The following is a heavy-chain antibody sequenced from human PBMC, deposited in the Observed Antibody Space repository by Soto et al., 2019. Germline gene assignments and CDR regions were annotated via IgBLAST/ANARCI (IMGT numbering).Heavy chain of an antibody. J-gene: IGHJ6*02. Sequence: QITLKESGPTLVKPTQTLTLTCTFSAFSLSTGGVGVGWIRQPPGKALEWLALIYWDDDKRYSPSLSSRLTITKDTSKNHVVLTMTNMDPVDTATYYCIQSRCGGDCLQSYASYYYYGMDVWGQGTTVTVSS. CDR1: AFSLSTGGVG. CDR3: IQSRCGGDCLQSYASYYYYGMDV. CDR2: IYWDDDK. V-gene: IGHV2-5*02. D-gene: IGHD2-21*02.